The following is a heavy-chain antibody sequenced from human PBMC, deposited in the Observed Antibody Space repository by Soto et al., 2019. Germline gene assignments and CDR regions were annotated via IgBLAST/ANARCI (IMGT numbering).Heavy chain of an antibody. J-gene: IGHJ4*02. V-gene: IGHV4-4*07. CDR1: GGSISSYY. CDR3: ARARTYYYDGHFDY. Sequence: ASETLSLTCTVSGGSISSYYWSWIRQPAGKGLEWIGRIYTSGSTNYNPSLKSRVTMSVDTSKNQFSLKLSSVTAADTAVYYCARARTYYYDGHFDYWGQGTLVTVSS. CDR2: IYTSGST. D-gene: IGHD3-22*01.